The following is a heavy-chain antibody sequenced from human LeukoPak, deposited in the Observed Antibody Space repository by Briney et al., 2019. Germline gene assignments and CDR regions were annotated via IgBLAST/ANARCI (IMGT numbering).Heavy chain of an antibody. Sequence: ASVKVSCKAFAYTFNNYLIHWVRPAPGQGLEWMGIIDPSGGSTDYAQKFQGRVTMTRDTSTSTVYMELSSLRSEDTAVYFCARDLGLRGVTNWFDPWGHGTLVTVSS. CDR3: ARDLGLRGVTNWFDP. CDR2: IDPSGGST. J-gene: IGHJ5*02. CDR1: AYTFNNYL. D-gene: IGHD3-10*01. V-gene: IGHV1-46*02.